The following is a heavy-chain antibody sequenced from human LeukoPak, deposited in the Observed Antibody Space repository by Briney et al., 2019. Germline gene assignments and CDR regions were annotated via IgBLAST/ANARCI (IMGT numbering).Heavy chain of an antibody. D-gene: IGHD1-1*01. Sequence: SETLSLTCAVYGESFDSFYWNWVRQAPGKGLEWLGEVNQSGGSDYNPALESRVALSADASKRQFSLKLISVTAADTAVYYRAVRLTTGRLGTATTWFDPWGQGTLVSVSS. J-gene: IGHJ5*02. CDR2: VNQSGGS. CDR1: GESFDSFY. CDR3: AVRLTTGRLGTATTWFDP. V-gene: IGHV4-34*01.